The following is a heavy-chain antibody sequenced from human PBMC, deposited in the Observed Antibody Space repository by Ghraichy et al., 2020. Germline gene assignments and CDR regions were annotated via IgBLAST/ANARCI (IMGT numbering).Heavy chain of an antibody. D-gene: IGHD3-10*01. CDR1: GLTFSSYW. CDR3: STSPRADRGNY. V-gene: IGHV3-74*01. CDR2: IKTDGSTT. J-gene: IGHJ4*02. Sequence: GSLRLSCAASGLTFSSYWMHWVRQAPGKGLEWVSHIKTDGSTTNYADSVRGRFTISRDNAKSTLYLQMNSLRADDTAVYYCSTSPRADRGNYWGQGTLVTVSS.